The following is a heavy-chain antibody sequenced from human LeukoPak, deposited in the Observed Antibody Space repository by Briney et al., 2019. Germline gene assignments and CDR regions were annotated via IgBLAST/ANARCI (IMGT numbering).Heavy chain of an antibody. J-gene: IGHJ1*01. CDR3: ARNASSGFFND. V-gene: IGHV4-38-2*02. CDR2: IHHSGNRFESGST. Sequence: SETLSLTCIVPGFSISNNNYWGWIRQSPGKGLEWMGSIHHSGNRFESGSTHYNPSLRGRVTVSADPSKNQFSLTLSSVTAADTAIYFCARNASSGFFNDWSQGTLVTVS. CDR1: GFSISNNNY. D-gene: IGHD6-25*01.